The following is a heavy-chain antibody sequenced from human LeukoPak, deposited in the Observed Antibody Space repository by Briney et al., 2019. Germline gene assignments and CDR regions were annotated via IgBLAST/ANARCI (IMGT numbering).Heavy chain of an antibody. J-gene: IGHJ3*02. CDR2: IKSKTDGGTT. V-gene: IGHV3-15*01. CDR3: TTDEVMGSGGAFDI. CDR1: GFTFTNAW. Sequence: GGSLILSCAPSGFTFTNAWMSWVRQAPGKGLEWVGRIKSKTDGGTTDYAAPVKGRFTISRDDSKNTLYLQMNSLKTEDTAVYYCTTDEVMGSGGAFDIWGQGTMVTVSS. D-gene: IGHD3-10*01.